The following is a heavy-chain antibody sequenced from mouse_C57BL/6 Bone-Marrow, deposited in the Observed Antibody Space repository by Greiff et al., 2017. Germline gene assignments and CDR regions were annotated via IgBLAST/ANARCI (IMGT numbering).Heavy chain of an antibody. V-gene: IGHV1-64*01. Sequence: QVQLQQPGAELVKPGASVKLSCKASGYTFTSYWMHWVKQRPGQGLEWIGMIHPNSGSTNYNEKFKSKATLTVDKSSSTAYMQLSSLTSEDSAVYYCARPSGYYYGSSYPYWYFDVWGTGTTVTVSS. CDR3: ARPSGYYYGSSYPYWYFDV. D-gene: IGHD1-1*01. CDR2: IHPNSGST. CDR1: GYTFTSYW. J-gene: IGHJ1*03.